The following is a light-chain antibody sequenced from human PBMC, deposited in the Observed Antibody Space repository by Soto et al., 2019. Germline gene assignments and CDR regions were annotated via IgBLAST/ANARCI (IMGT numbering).Light chain of an antibody. J-gene: IGLJ3*02. V-gene: IGLV2-14*01. CDR3: TSFTTTNIWV. CDR2: EVS. Sequence: QSALTQPASVSGSPGQSITISCTGTNSDIGIYNYVSWYQQHPGKAPKLVICEVSNRPSGVSSRFSGSKSGNTASLTISGLRAEDEADYYCTSFTTTNIWVFGGGTKLTVL. CDR1: NSDIGIYNY.